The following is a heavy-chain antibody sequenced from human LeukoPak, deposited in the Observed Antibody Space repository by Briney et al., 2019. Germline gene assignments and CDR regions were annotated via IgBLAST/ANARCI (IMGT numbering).Heavy chain of an antibody. D-gene: IGHD3-22*01. CDR3: ARADDSSGYYWIDY. V-gene: IGHV7-4-1*02. CDR1: GYTFTSYG. Sequence: ASVKVSCKASGYTFTSYGINWVRQAPGQGLEWMGWINTNTGNPTYAQGFTGRFVFSLDTSVSTAYLQISSLKAEDTAVYYCARADDSSGYYWIDYWGQGTLVTVSS. CDR2: INTNTGNP. J-gene: IGHJ4*02.